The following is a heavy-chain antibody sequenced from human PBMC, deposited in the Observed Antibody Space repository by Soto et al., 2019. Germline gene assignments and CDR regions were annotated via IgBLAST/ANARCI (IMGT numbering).Heavy chain of an antibody. Sequence: QVQLQESGPGRVKPLGTLSLTCGVSGGPISSSNWWCWVRQPPGKGLEWIGEFHHTGSTNYNPSLNIRVTIPLDKTRNQFSLRLASVTAADTAVYYCASRGGLAYFDYWGQGTLVTVSS. D-gene: IGHD3-3*01. CDR1: GGPISSSNW. CDR3: ASRGGLAYFDY. J-gene: IGHJ4*02. CDR2: FHHTGST. V-gene: IGHV4-4*02.